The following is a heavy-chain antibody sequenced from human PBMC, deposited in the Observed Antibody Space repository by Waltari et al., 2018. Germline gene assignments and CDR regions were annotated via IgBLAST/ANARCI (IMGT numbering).Heavy chain of an antibody. CDR3: ARHGRHNWNHYYYYYMDV. CDR2: IYYSGST. D-gene: IGHD1-20*01. CDR1: GGSISSYY. Sequence: QVQLQESGPGLVKPSETLSLTCTVSGGSISSYYWSWIRQPPGKGLEWIGYIYYSGSTNYNPSLKSRVTISVDTSKNQFSLKLSSVTAADTAVYYCARHGRHNWNHYYYYYMDVWGKGTTVTISS. J-gene: IGHJ6*03. V-gene: IGHV4-59*08.